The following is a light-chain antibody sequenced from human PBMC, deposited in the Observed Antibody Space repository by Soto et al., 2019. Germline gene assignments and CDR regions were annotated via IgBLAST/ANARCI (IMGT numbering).Light chain of an antibody. CDR3: QQSYSTQFT. Sequence: DIQMTQSPSSLSASVGDRVTITCRASQSISSYLNWYQQKPGKAPKLLIYAASSLQSGVPSRFSGSGSGTDFTLTISSLQPEDFATYDCQQSYSTQFTFGPGTKVDIK. J-gene: IGKJ3*01. CDR1: QSISSY. CDR2: AAS. V-gene: IGKV1-39*01.